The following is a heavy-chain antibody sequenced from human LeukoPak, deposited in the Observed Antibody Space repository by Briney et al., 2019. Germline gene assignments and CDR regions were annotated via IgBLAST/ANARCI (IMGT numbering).Heavy chain of an antibody. Sequence: PGGSLRLSCAASAFSLNAYNMNWVRQAPGKGLEWVSSISYTGTYIYYADSVRGRFTISRDNAQNSLYLQMNSLRAEDTAIYYCVRDRGTYRPIDYWGQGTLVTVSS. D-gene: IGHD1-26*01. CDR2: ISYTGTYI. V-gene: IGHV3-21*04. CDR1: AFSLNAYN. J-gene: IGHJ4*02. CDR3: VRDRGTYRPIDY.